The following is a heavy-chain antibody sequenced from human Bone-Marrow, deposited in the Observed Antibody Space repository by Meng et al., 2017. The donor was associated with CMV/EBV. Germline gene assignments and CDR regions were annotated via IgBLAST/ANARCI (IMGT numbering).Heavy chain of an antibody. V-gene: IGHV3-30*04. Sequence: FSGWAMHWVRQSTCKGLEWVAVISYDESNKYCASSVRGRFTISKDNSKSKLYLQMNSLRAEDTAVYYCAREGDPDCSSTSCYYSPIDYWGQGTLVTVSS. CDR3: AREGDPDCSSTSCYYSPIDY. CDR2: ISYDESNK. D-gene: IGHD2-2*01. CDR1: FSGWA. J-gene: IGHJ4*02.